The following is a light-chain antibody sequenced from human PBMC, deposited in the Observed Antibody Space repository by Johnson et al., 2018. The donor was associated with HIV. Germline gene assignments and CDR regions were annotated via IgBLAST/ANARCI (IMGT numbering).Light chain of an antibody. J-gene: IGLJ1*01. CDR3: GTWDSSLSAGV. Sequence: QSVLTQPPSVSAAPGQKVTISCSGSSSNIGNNYVSWYQQLPGTAPKLLIYDNNQRPSGIPDRFSGSKSGTSATLGITGLQTGDEADYYCGTWDSSLSAGVFGTGTTVT. CDR1: SSNIGNNY. V-gene: IGLV1-51*01. CDR2: DNN.